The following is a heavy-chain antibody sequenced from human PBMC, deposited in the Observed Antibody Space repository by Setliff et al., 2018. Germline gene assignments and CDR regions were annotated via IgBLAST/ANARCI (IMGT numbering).Heavy chain of an antibody. J-gene: IGHJ4*02. CDR3: ARTGTYRYFDY. D-gene: IGHD1-1*01. CDR2: IYYRGDT. CDR1: GASLSSGTYY. Sequence: SETLSLTCTVSGASLSSGTYYWGWIRQPPGKGLEWIGRIYYRGDTYYNASLKSRLTISVDTSKNQFSLKLRSVTAADTAVYYCARTGTYRYFDYWGQGILVTVSS. V-gene: IGHV4-39*01.